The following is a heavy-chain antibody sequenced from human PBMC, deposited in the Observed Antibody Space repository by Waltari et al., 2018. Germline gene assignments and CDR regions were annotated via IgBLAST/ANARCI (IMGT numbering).Heavy chain of an antibody. CDR1: GGSISSYY. V-gene: IGHV4-59*01. J-gene: IGHJ4*02. D-gene: IGHD3-3*01. Sequence: QVQLQESGPGLVKPSETLSLTCTVSGGSISSYYWSWIRQPPGKGLEWIGYIYYSGSTNYNPSLKSRVTISVDTSKNQFSLKLSSVTAADTAMYYCARGVRDDFWSGPLGVDYWGQGTLVTVSS. CDR3: ARGVRDDFWSGPLGVDY. CDR2: IYYSGST.